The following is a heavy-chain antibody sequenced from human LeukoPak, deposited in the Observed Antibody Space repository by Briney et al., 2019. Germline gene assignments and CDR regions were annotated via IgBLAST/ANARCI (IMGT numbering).Heavy chain of an antibody. V-gene: IGHV4-59*01. CDR2: IYYSGST. D-gene: IGHD3-10*01. Sequence: PSETLSLTCTVSGGSISSYYWSWIRQPPGKGLEWIGYIYYSGSTNYNPSLKSRVTISVDTSKNQSSLKLSSVAAADTAVYYCARVGGSGSYSQYYFDYWGQGTLVTVSS. J-gene: IGHJ4*02. CDR1: GGSISSYY. CDR3: ARVGGSGSYSQYYFDY.